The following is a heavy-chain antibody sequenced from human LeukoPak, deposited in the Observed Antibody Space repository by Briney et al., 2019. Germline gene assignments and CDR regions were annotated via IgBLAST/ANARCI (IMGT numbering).Heavy chain of an antibody. CDR2: IYHSGST. D-gene: IGHD4-17*01. Sequence: SETLSLTCTVSGRSISSGYYWGWIRQPPGKGLEWIGSIYHSGSTYYNPSLKSRVTISVDTSKNQFSLKLSSVTAADTAVYYCARDTVSYFDYWGQGTLVTVSS. CDR1: GRSISSGYY. J-gene: IGHJ4*02. V-gene: IGHV4-38-2*02. CDR3: ARDTVSYFDY.